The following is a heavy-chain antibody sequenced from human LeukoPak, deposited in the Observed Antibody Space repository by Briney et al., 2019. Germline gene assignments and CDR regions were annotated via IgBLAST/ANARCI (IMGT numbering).Heavy chain of an antibody. CDR3: AKHLDYGGNSVSDAFDI. D-gene: IGHD4-23*01. CDR1: GFTFSSYG. V-gene: IGHV3-30*02. CDR2: IRYDGSNK. Sequence: GGSLRLSCAASGFTFSSYGMHWVRQAPGKGLEWVAFIRYDGSNKYYADSVKGRFTISSDNSKNTLYLQMNSLRAEDTAVYYCAKHLDYGGNSVSDAFDIWGQGTMVTVSS. J-gene: IGHJ3*02.